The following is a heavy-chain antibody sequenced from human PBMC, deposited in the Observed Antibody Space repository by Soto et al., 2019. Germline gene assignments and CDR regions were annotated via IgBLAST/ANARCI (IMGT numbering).Heavy chain of an antibody. CDR2: IYYSGST. CDR1: GGSISSGGYY. CDR3: ARHSASWQWFDY. J-gene: IGHJ5*01. D-gene: IGHD1-26*01. Sequence: QVQLQESGPGLVKPSQTLSLTCSVSGGSISSGGYYWSWIRQHPEKGLEWIGYIYYSGSTNYNPSPNIRVIISVDTSSALFFWALRSVTAADTAIYYGARHSASWQWFDYWGQGTLVTVSA. V-gene: IGHV4-31*03.